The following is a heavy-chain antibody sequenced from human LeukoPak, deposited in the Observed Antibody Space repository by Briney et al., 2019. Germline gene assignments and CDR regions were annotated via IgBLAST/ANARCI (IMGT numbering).Heavy chain of an antibody. V-gene: IGHV3-48*04. D-gene: IGHD4/OR15-4a*01. CDR1: GFSFSSYS. Sequence: GGSLRLSCAASGFSFSSYSMNWVRQAPGKGLEWVSYISSSSSTIFYADSVKGRFTISRDNAKNSLYLQMNSLRAEDTAVYYCARETNHGALGYWGQGTLVTVPS. CDR2: ISSSSSTI. J-gene: IGHJ4*02. CDR3: ARETNHGALGY.